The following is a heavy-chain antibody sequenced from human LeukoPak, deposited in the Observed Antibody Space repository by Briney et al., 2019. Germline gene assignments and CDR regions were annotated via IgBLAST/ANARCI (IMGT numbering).Heavy chain of an antibody. CDR1: GGTFSSYA. CDR2: IIPILGIA. J-gene: IGHJ4*02. V-gene: IGHV1-69*04. CDR3: ARMKRDGYNTVFDY. Sequence: SVKVSCKASGGTFSSYAISWVRQAPGQGLEWMGRIIPILGIANYAQKFQGRVTITADKSTSTAYMELSSLRSEDTAVYYCARMKRDGYNTVFDYWGQGTLVTVSS. D-gene: IGHD5-24*01.